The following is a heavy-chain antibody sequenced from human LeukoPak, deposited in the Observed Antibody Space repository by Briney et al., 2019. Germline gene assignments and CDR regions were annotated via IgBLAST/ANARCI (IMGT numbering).Heavy chain of an antibody. D-gene: IGHD3-22*01. CDR3: ARYYYDSSGYYGGSAFDI. CDR1: DYSISSGYY. V-gene: IGHV4-38-2*02. Sequence: SETLSLTRTVSDYSISSGYYWGWIRQPPGKGLEWIGSIYHSGSTYYSPSLKSRVTISVDTSKNQFSLKLSSVTAADTAVYYCARYYYDSSGYYGGSAFDIWGPGTMVTVSS. CDR2: IYHSGST. J-gene: IGHJ3*02.